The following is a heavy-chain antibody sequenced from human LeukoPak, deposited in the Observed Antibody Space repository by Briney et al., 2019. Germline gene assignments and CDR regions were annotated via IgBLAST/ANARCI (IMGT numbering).Heavy chain of an antibody. CDR3: VRGNDYGGPHY. CDR2: IKQDGSEK. D-gene: IGHD4-23*01. CDR1: GFSFNNYR. J-gene: IGHJ4*02. Sequence: GGSLRLSCVASGFSFNNYRMTWVRQAPGKGLEWVANIKQDGSEKQYVDSVKGRFAISRDNGKNTLFLQMNSLRAEDAAVYYCVRGNDYGGPHYWGQGTLVTVSS. V-gene: IGHV3-7*01.